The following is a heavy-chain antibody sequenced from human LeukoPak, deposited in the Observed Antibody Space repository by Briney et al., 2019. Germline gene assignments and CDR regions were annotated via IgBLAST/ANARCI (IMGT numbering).Heavy chain of an antibody. CDR3: ARVGDGYNYDY. Sequence: SETLSLTCAVYGGSFSGYYWSWIRQPPGKGLEWIGEINHSGSTNYNPSLKSRVTISVDKSKNQFSLKLSSVTAADTAVYYCARVGDGYNYDYWGQGTLVTVSS. V-gene: IGHV4-34*01. D-gene: IGHD5-24*01. J-gene: IGHJ4*02. CDR1: GGSFSGYY. CDR2: INHSGST.